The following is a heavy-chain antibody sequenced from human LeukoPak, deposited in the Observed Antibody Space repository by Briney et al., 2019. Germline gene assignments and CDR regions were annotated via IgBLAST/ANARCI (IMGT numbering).Heavy chain of an antibody. D-gene: IGHD4-11*01. J-gene: IGHJ4*02. V-gene: IGHV3-23*01. Sequence: KTGGSLRLSCAASGFTFSNYAMSWVRQAPGKGLEWVSAISGSGGSTYYADSVKGRFTISRDNSKNTLYLQMNSLRAEDTAVYYCAKDLLTTVTVGYFDYWGQGTLVTVSS. CDR2: ISGSGGST. CDR1: GFTFSNYA. CDR3: AKDLLTTVTVGYFDY.